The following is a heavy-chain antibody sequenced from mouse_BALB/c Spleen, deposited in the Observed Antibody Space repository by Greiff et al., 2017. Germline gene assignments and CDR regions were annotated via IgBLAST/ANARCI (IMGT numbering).Heavy chain of an antibody. CDR1: GYTFTSYW. D-gene: IGHD1-1*01. V-gene: IGHV1-87*01. CDR3: AIRGAITTVPYYFDY. CDR2: IYPGDGEI. J-gene: IGHJ2*01. Sequence: VQLQQSGAELARPGASVKLSCKASGYTFTSYWMQWVKQRPGQGLEWIGAIYPGDGEIRYTQKFKGKATLTADKSSSTAYMQLSSLASEDSAVYYCAIRGAITTVPYYFDYWGQGTTLTVSA.